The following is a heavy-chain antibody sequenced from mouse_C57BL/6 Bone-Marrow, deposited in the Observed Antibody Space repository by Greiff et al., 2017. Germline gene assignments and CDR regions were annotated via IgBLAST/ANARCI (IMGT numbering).Heavy chain of an antibody. CDR2: ISGGGGNP. V-gene: IGHV5-9*01. CDR3: ARRRLLLDWYFYV. D-gene: IGHD2-3*01. J-gene: IGHJ1*03. CDR1: GFTFSSYT. Sequence: EVKVVESGGGLVKPGGSLKLSCAASGFTFSSYTMSWVRQTPEKRLEWVATISGGGGNPYYPDSVKGRFTISRDNAKNTLYLQMSSLRSEDTALYYCARRRLLLDWYFYVWGTGTTVTVSS.